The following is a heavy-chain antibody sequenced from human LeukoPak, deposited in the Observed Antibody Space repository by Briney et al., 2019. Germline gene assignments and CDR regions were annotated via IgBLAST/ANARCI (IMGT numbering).Heavy chain of an antibody. D-gene: IGHD3-22*01. Sequence: GGSLRLSCVASGFTFTNAWMTWVRQAPGKGLEWVGRIKGKTDGGTTDYAAPVKGRFSISRDDSKNTLYLQMNSLKTEDTAVYYCTTGKDFYDSGGYYYWGQGTLVTVSS. CDR2: IKGKTDGGTT. J-gene: IGHJ4*02. CDR3: TTGKDFYDSGGYYY. V-gene: IGHV3-15*01. CDR1: GFTFTNAW.